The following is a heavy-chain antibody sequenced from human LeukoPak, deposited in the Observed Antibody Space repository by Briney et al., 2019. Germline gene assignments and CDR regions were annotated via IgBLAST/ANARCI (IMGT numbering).Heavy chain of an antibody. Sequence: GGSLRVSCAASGFTFSSYWMHWVRQAPGKGLVWVSRINTDGIGTSYADSVKGRLTISRDSAENTLYLQMNSLRAEDTAVYYCARAAPKTRNAFDIWGQGTMVTVSS. CDR2: INTDGIGT. CDR1: GFTFSSYW. V-gene: IGHV3-74*01. J-gene: IGHJ3*02. CDR3: ARAAPKTRNAFDI.